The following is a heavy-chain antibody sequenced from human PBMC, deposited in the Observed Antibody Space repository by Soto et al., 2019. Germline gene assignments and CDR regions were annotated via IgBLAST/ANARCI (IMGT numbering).Heavy chain of an antibody. Sequence: PGGSLRLSCEASGFTFISYGMTWVRQAPGKGLEWVSAISGSGGSTFYADSLGGRFTIARDNSKNTPHLEMKSLRAGDTAMYYCAKTSSASWRECPGHWAQGA. CDR1: GFTFISYG. CDR2: ISGSGGST. CDR3: AKTSSASWRECPGH. J-gene: IGHJ4*02. D-gene: IGHD3-10*02. V-gene: IGHV3-23*01.